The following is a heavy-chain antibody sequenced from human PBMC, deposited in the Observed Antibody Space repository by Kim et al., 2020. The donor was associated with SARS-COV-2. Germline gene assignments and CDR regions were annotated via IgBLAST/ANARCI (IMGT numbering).Heavy chain of an antibody. CDR2: ISWNSGSI. D-gene: IGHD4-17*01. CDR1: GFTFDDYA. CDR3: AKGTPTVTTLLFDY. J-gene: IGHJ4*02. V-gene: IGHV3-9*01. Sequence: GGSLRLSCAASGFTFDDYAMHWVRQAPGKGLEWVSGISWNSGSIGYADSVKGRFTISRDNAKNSLYLQMNSLRAEDTALYYCAKGTPTVTTLLFDYWGQG.